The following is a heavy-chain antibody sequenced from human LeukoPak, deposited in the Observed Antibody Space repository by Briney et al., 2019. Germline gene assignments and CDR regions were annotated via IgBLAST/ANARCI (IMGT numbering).Heavy chain of an antibody. CDR3: ARGIRAWVWAFDI. D-gene: IGHD3-10*01. Sequence: PGGSLRLSCAASGFTVSNYDLHWVRQGTGKGLEWVSGISTAGDPYYPGSVKGRFTISRENAKKSLYLQMNSLRDGDTAVYYCARGIRAWVWAFDIWGQGTMVTVAS. J-gene: IGHJ3*02. CDR2: ISTAGDP. CDR1: GFTVSNYD. V-gene: IGHV3-13*04.